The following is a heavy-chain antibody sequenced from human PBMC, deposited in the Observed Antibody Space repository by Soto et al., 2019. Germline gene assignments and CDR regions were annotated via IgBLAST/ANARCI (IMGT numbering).Heavy chain of an antibody. J-gene: IGHJ6*02. D-gene: IGHD3-3*01. CDR2: INPSGGST. CDR1: GYTFTSYY. Sequence: ASVKVSCKASGYTFTSYYMHWVRQAPGQGLEWMGIINPSGGSTSYAQKFQGRVTMTRDTSTSTVYMELSSLRSEDTAVYYCAREFLDFWSGYYGGGMDVWGQGTTVTSP. CDR3: AREFLDFWSGYYGGGMDV. V-gene: IGHV1-46*01.